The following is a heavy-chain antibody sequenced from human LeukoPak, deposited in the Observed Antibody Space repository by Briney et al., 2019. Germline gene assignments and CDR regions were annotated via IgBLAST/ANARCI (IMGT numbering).Heavy chain of an antibody. CDR1: GYTFTSYG. Sequence: ASVKVSCKASGYTFTSYGISWVRQAPGQGLEWMGWISAYNGNTNYAQKLQGRVTMTTDTSTSTAYMELRSLRSDDTAVYYCARGGYSYGFSLTAYYYMDVWGKGTTVTVSS. V-gene: IGHV1-18*01. CDR3: ARGGYSYGFSLTAYYYMDV. D-gene: IGHD5-18*01. CDR2: ISAYNGNT. J-gene: IGHJ6*03.